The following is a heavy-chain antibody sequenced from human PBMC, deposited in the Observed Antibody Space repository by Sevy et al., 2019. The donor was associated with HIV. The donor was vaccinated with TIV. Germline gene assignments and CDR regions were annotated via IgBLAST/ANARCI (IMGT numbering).Heavy chain of an antibody. D-gene: IGHD1-26*01. CDR2: IDYNGHI. CDR3: VGENAWGRGYS. J-gene: IGHJ4*02. Sequence: WETLSLTCTVSGGSITSLYWNWIQQPPGKGLEWIANIDYNGHINYNPSLKSRVTLSLDTSKNQFSLSLSYVTAADTAMYYWVGENAWGRGYSWGQGTLVTVSS. V-gene: IGHV4-59*08. CDR1: GGSITSLY.